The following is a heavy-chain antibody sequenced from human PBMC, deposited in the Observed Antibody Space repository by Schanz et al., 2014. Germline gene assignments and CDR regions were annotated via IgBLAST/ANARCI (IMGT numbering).Heavy chain of an antibody. V-gene: IGHV1-69*04. D-gene: IGHD3-10*01. CDR2: IIPILGIA. J-gene: IGHJ4*02. CDR3: ARGSPENMIRGELDY. Sequence: QILLVQPGPEVKKPGASVTVSCKASGYDFHIYAYSWVRQAPGQGLEWMGRIIPILGIANYAQKFRGAVTLTTDTSTDTAYLELTSLRSEDTAVYYCARGSPENMIRGELDYWGQGTLVTVSS. CDR1: GYDFHIYA.